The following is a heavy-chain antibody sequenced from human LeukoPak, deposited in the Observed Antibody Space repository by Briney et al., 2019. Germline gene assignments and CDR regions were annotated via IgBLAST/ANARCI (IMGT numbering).Heavy chain of an antibody. CDR3: AAGGRV. V-gene: IGHV3-15*01. D-gene: IGHD3-10*01. J-gene: IGHJ6*02. CDR1: GFTFSSYA. Sequence: GRSLRLSCAASGFTFSSYAMHWVRQAPGKGLEWVGRIQSKTDGGTTEYAAPVKGRFTISRDDSTNTLYLQMNSLKTEDTGVYYCAAGGRVWGQGTTVTVSS. CDR2: IQSKTDGGTT.